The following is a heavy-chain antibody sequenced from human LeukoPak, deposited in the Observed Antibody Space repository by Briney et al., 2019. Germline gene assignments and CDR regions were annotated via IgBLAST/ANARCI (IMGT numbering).Heavy chain of an antibody. CDR1: GYTFTSYY. J-gene: IGHJ6*03. CDR2: INPSGGST. D-gene: IGHD6-19*01. CDR3: ARLRVSYSSGWYGDYYYCMDV. V-gene: IGHV1-46*01. Sequence: ASVKVSCKASGYTFTSYYMHWVRQAPGQGLEWMGIINPSGGSTSYAQKFQGRVTMTRDTSTSTVYMELSSLRSEDTAVYYCARLRVSYSSGWYGDYYYCMDVWGKGTTVTISS.